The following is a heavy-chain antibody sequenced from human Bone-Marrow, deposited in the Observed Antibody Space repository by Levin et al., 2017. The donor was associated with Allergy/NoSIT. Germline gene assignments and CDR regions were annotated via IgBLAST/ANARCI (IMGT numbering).Heavy chain of an antibody. J-gene: IGHJ4*02. CDR1: GFTLRDYY. Sequence: PGGSLRLSCAASGFTLRDYYMSWIRQAPGKGLEWVSHISTSGLTIYYADSVKGRFTIFRDNARNSLYLQMDSLRAEDTAVYYCARDLPAAMNPFDSWGQGTLVTVSS. V-gene: IGHV3-11*01. CDR3: ARDLPAAMNPFDS. D-gene: IGHD2-2*01. CDR2: ISTSGLTI.